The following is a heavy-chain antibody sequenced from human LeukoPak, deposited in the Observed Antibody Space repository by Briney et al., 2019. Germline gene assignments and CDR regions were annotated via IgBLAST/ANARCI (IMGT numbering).Heavy chain of an antibody. Sequence: GGSLRLSCAAAGFTFSSYGMHWVRQAPGKGLEWVAVIWYDGSDKYYADSVKGRFTISRDNSKNTLDLQMNSLRAEDTAVYYCARGQISFPYDFWSGYPRLYYYYYAMDVWGQGTTVTVSS. J-gene: IGHJ6*02. D-gene: IGHD3-3*01. CDR3: ARGQISFPYDFWSGYPRLYYYYYAMDV. V-gene: IGHV3-33*01. CDR2: IWYDGSDK. CDR1: GFTFSSYG.